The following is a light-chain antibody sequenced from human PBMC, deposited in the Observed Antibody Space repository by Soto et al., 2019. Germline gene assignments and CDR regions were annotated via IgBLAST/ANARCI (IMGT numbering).Light chain of an antibody. J-gene: IGLJ2*01. V-gene: IGLV2-8*01. CDR2: EVS. CDR3: SSYAGSNNFVV. CDR1: SSDVGGYNY. Sequence: QLVLTQPPSASGSPGQSVTISCTGTSSDVGGYNYVSWYQQHPGKAPKLMIYEVSKRPSGVPDRFSGSKSGNTASLTASGLQAEDEADYYCSSYAGSNNFVVFGGGTQLTVL.